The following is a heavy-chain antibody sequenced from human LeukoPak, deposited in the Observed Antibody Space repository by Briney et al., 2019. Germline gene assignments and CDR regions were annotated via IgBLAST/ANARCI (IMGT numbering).Heavy chain of an antibody. D-gene: IGHD3-10*01. V-gene: IGHV1-46*01. J-gene: IGHJ6*03. Sequence: ASVKVSCKESGYTFPRHYMHGVEQAPGKGLKWMEIINLSGGSTNYAQNFQGRVTMTRDTSTNTVYMELSSLRSDDTAVYYCARGPRITLVRGGQWYFYMDVWGKGTTVTVSS. CDR1: GYTFPRHY. CDR3: ARGPRITLVRGGQWYFYMDV. CDR2: INLSGGST.